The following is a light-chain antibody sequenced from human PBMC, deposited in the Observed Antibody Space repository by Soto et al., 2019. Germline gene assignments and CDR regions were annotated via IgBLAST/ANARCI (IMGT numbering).Light chain of an antibody. CDR1: QSLRHSNGYNY. Sequence: DIVMTQSPLSLPVTPGEPASISCMSSQSLRHSNGYNYLDWYLQKPGQSPQLLIYLGSNRASGVPDRFSGSGSGTDFTLKISRVEAEDVRVYYCMKALQPPYTFGQGTKLEIK. CDR2: LGS. V-gene: IGKV2-28*01. J-gene: IGKJ2*01. CDR3: MKALQPPYT.